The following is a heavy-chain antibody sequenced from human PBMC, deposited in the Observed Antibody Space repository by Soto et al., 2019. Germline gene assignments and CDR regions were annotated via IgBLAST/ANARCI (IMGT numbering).Heavy chain of an antibody. CDR2: INHSGST. Sequence: SETLSLTCAVYGGSFSGYYWSWIRQPPGKGLEWIGEINHSGSTNYNPSLKSRVTISVDTSKNQFSLKLSSVTAADTAVYYCARGRSASSYYGSGSYYKRYYFDYWGQGTLVTVSS. J-gene: IGHJ4*02. V-gene: IGHV4-34*01. CDR1: GGSFSGYY. CDR3: ARGRSASSYYGSGSYYKRYYFDY. D-gene: IGHD3-10*01.